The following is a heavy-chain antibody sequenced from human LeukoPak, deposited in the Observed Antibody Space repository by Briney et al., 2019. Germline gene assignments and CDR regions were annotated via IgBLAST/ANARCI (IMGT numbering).Heavy chain of an antibody. J-gene: IGHJ6*03. V-gene: IGHV4-39*07. D-gene: IGHD6-13*01. Sequence: SETLSLTCTVSGGSISSSSYYWGWIRQPPGKGLEWIGSIYYSGSTYYNPSLKSRVTISVDTSKNQFSLKLSSVTAADTAVYYCARVRQQNYYYYYMDVWGKGTTVTVSS. CDR1: GGSISSSSYY. CDR2: IYYSGST. CDR3: ARVRQQNYYYYYMDV.